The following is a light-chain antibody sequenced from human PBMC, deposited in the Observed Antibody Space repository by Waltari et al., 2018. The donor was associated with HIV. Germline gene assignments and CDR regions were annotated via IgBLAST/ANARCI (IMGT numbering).Light chain of an antibody. V-gene: IGKV4-1*01. CDR3: QQYYSTPLT. CDR1: QSVLYSSNNKNY. Sequence: DIVMTQSPDSLAVSLGERATINCKSSQSVLYSSNNKNYLAWYQQKPGQPPELLIYWASTRESGVPDRFSGSGSATEFTLTISSLQAEDVAVYYCQQYYSTPLTFGGGTQVEIK. CDR2: WAS. J-gene: IGKJ4*01.